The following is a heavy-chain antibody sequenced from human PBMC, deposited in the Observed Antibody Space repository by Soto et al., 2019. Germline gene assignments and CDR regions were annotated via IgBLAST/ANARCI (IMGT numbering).Heavy chain of an antibody. Sequence: QVQLVQPGAEEKKPGASVKVSCKASGYTFTSYVLHWVRQAPGQSLEWMGWINAGNGNTEYSQKFQGRVTITRDTSANTAYMELSSLRSDDTAVYYCARDQQQLVYDAFDIWGQGTMVTVSS. V-gene: IGHV1-3*05. CDR3: ARDQQQLVYDAFDI. D-gene: IGHD6-13*01. CDR1: GYTFTSYV. J-gene: IGHJ3*02. CDR2: INAGNGNT.